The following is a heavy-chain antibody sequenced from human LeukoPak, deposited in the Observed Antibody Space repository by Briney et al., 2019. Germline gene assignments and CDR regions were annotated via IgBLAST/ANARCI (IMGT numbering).Heavy chain of an antibody. CDR2: INPSGGST. CDR1: GYTFTGYY. CDR3: ARDNCGGDCYLDY. V-gene: IGHV1-46*01. Sequence: ASVTVSCKASGYTFTGYYMHWVRQAPGQGLEWMGIINPSGGSTSYAQKFQGRVTMTRDMSTSTVYMELSSLRSEDTAVYYCARDNCGGDCYLDYWGQGTLVTVSS. D-gene: IGHD2-21*02. J-gene: IGHJ4*02.